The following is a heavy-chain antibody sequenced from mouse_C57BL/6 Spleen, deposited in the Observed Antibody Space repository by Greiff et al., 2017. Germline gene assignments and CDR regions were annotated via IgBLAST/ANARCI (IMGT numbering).Heavy chain of an antibody. Sequence: EVKLEESGGGLVQPGGSMKLSCAASGFTFSDAWMAWVRQSPEKGLEWVAEIRNKANNHATYYAESVKGRFTISRDDSKSSVYLQMNSLRAKDTGIYYCNCYDYVEGVFADWGQGTLVTVSA. CDR3: NCYDYVEGVFAD. CDR1: GFTFSDAW. J-gene: IGHJ3*01. V-gene: IGHV6-6*01. CDR2: IRNKANNHAT. D-gene: IGHD2-4*01.